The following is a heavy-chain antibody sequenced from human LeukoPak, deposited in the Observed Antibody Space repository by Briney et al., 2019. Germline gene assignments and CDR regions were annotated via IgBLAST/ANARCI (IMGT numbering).Heavy chain of an antibody. D-gene: IGHD3-3*01. Sequence: KSGGSLRLSCAASGFTFSSYSMNWVRQAPGKGLEWVSSISSSSSYIYYADSVKGRFTISRDNAKNSLYLQMNSLRAEDTAVYYCARMAGTYYDFWSGYLDYWGQGTLVTVSS. J-gene: IGHJ4*02. CDR3: ARMAGTYYDFWSGYLDY. V-gene: IGHV3-21*01. CDR1: GFTFSSYS. CDR2: ISSSSSYI.